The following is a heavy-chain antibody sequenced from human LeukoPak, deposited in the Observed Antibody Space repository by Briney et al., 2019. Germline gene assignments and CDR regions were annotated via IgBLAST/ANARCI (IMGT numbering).Heavy chain of an antibody. Sequence: GGTLRLSCAASGFTFSIHGMHWVRQAPGKGLEWTSYISSGSRTITYADSVKGRFTISRDDAKNSLYLQMDSLRAEDTAVYYCARQSPAFDYWGQGTLVTVSS. J-gene: IGHJ4*02. V-gene: IGHV3-48*01. CDR2: ISSGSRTI. CDR3: ARQSPAFDY. CDR1: GFTFSIHG.